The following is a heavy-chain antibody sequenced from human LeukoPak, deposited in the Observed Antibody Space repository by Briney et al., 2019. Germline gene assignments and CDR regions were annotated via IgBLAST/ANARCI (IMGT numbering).Heavy chain of an antibody. D-gene: IGHD2-21*02. CDR2: INTNTGNP. V-gene: IGHV7-4-1*02. Sequence: ASVKVPCKASGYTFTSYAMNWVRQAPGQGLEWMGWINTNTGNPTYAQGFTGRFVFSLDTSVSTAYLQISSLKAEDTAVYYCARDQVVVVTATKGAFDIWGQGTMVTVSS. J-gene: IGHJ3*02. CDR1: GYTFTSYA. CDR3: ARDQVVVVTATKGAFDI.